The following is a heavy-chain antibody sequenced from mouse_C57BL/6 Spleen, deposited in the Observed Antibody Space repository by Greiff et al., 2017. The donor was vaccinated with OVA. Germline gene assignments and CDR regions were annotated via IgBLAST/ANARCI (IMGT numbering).Heavy chain of an antibody. CDR3: AREYYGSSPAWFAY. J-gene: IGHJ3*01. Sequence: QVQLQQPGAELVRPGSSVKLSCKASGYTFTSYWMHWVKQRPIQGLEWIGNIDPSDSETHYNQKFKDKATLTVDKSSSTAYKQLSSLTSEDSAVYYCAREYYGSSPAWFAYWGQGTLVTVSA. V-gene: IGHV1-52*01. CDR1: GYTFTSYW. CDR2: IDPSDSET. D-gene: IGHD1-1*01.